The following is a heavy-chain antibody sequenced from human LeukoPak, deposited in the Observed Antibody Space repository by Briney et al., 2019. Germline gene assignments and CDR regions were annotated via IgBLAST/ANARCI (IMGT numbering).Heavy chain of an antibody. D-gene: IGHD3-22*01. CDR1: GGSFSGYY. CDR3: TRRGHYDTFDY. J-gene: IGHJ4*02. CDR2: INHSGST. V-gene: IGHV4-34*01. Sequence: SETLSLTCAVYGGSFSGYYWSWIRQPPGKGLEWIGEINHSGSTNYNPSLKSRVTISVDTSKNQFSLKLSSVTAADTAVYYCTRRGHYDTFDYWGPGSLVTVSS.